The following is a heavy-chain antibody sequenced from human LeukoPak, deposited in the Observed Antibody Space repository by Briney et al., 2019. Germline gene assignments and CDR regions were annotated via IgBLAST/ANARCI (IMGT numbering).Heavy chain of an antibody. Sequence: ASVKVSCKASGYTFTSYGISWVRQAPGQGLEWMGWIRAYNGNTNYAQKLQGRVTMTTDTSTSTAYMELRSLRSDDTAVYYCARVDAMVRGVIPLIDYWGQGTLVTVSS. D-gene: IGHD3-10*01. J-gene: IGHJ4*02. CDR3: ARVDAMVRGVIPLIDY. V-gene: IGHV1-18*04. CDR2: IRAYNGNT. CDR1: GYTFTSYG.